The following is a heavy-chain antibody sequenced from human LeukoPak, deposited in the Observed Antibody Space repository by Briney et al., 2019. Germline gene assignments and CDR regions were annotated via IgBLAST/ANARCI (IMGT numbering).Heavy chain of an antibody. V-gene: IGHV1-2*02. CDR1: GYTFTAYY. D-gene: IGHD2-15*01. CDR2: IDSKNGDT. J-gene: IGHJ4*02. Sequence: GASVKVSCKASGYTFTAYYMHWVRQAPGQGLEWMGWIDSKNGDTKYAQKFQSRLIITRDTSIGIAYMELRSLISDDTAVYYCASEAYCCGGRCSVQRVASWGQGTPVTVSS. CDR3: ASEAYCCGGRCSVQRVAS.